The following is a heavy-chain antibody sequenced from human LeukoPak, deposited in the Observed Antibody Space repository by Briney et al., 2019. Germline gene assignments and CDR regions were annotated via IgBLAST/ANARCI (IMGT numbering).Heavy chain of an antibody. D-gene: IGHD1-1*01. J-gene: IGHJ6*02. Sequence: ASVKVSCKASGYTFTSHYIHWVRQAPGQGLGWMGIINPSGGATNYAQKFQGRITVTRDTSTSTVYMELSSLRSDDTAVYYCARVGVPGGVYYGMDVWGQGTTVTVSS. CDR3: ARVGVPGGVYYGMDV. CDR2: INPSGGAT. V-gene: IGHV1-46*01. CDR1: GYTFTSHY.